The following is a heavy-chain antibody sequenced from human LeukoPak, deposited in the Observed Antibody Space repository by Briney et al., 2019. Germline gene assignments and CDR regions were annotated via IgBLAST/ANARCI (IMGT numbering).Heavy chain of an antibody. J-gene: IGHJ4*02. CDR2: IYYTGST. V-gene: IGHV4-59*08. Sequence: SETLSLSCTVSGGSISSYHWCWNRQPPGKGLEWIGYIYYTGSTNYNPSLKSRVTISVDTSKNQFSLKLSSVTAADTAVYYCARHLDYYGSGTYEFWGQGTLVTVSS. CDR1: GGSISSYH. CDR3: ARHLDYYGSGTYEF. D-gene: IGHD3-10*01.